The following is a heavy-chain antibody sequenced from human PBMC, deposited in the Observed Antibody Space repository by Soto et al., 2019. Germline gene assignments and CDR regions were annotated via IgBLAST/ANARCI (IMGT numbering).Heavy chain of an antibody. D-gene: IGHD5-18*01. V-gene: IGHV3-30*18. CDR1: GFTFSSYG. CDR2: ISYDGSNK. CDR3: AKDTDSYGGNPSYWYFDL. J-gene: IGHJ2*01. Sequence: QVPLVESGGGVVQPGRSLRLSCAASGFTFSSYGMHWVRQAPGKGLEWVAVISYDGSNKYYADSVKGRFTISRDNXKXTXXLQMNSLRAEDTAVYYCAKDTDSYGGNPSYWYFDLWGRGTLVTVSS.